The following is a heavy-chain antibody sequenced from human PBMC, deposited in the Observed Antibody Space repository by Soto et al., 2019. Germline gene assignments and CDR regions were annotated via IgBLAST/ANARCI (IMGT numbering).Heavy chain of an antibody. Sequence: SETLSLTCSVSSGSISSNSYLWGWIRQPPGKGLEWIGAILYSGDTYYSESLKSRVTMSVDTAKNQFSLKLNSVTAADTAVYYCARQGRNTKIVILRHYATDFWGQGTAVTVSS. J-gene: IGHJ6*02. D-gene: IGHD3-22*01. CDR3: ARQGRNTKIVILRHYATDF. CDR2: ILYSGDT. CDR1: SGSISSNSYL. V-gene: IGHV4-39*01.